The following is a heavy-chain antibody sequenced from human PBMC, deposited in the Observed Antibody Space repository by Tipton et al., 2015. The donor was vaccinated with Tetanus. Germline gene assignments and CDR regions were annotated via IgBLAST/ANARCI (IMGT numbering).Heavy chain of an antibody. V-gene: IGHV4-61*03. CDR2: ISSSGRT. Sequence: TLSLTCTVSGGSLRDGDHYWSWIRQPPGKGLEWLAYISSSGRTNSNYSLKSRITISRDTSKNRFSLNLSSVTAADTAVYFCARANFDFPKKGPFDSWGQGIPVIVS. CDR3: ARANFDFPKKGPFDS. D-gene: IGHD3-3*01. J-gene: IGHJ4*02. CDR1: GGSLRDGDHY.